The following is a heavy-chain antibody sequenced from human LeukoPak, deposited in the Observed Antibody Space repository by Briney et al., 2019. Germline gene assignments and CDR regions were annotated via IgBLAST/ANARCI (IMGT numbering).Heavy chain of an antibody. CDR3: ARCFSRSAEDY. CDR2: ISYDGSNK. D-gene: IGHD2-2*01. J-gene: IGHJ4*02. Sequence: PGGSLRLSCAASGFTFSSYAMHWVRQAPGKGLEWVAVISYDGSNKYYADPVKGRFTISRDNSKNTLYLQMNSLRAEDTAVYYCARCFSRSAEDYWGQGTLVTVSS. CDR1: GFTFSSYA. V-gene: IGHV3-30*01.